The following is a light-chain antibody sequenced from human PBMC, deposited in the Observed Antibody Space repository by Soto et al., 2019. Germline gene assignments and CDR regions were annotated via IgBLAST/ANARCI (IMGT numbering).Light chain of an antibody. J-gene: IGKJ1*01. CDR3: QQYGSSGT. CDR2: GAS. V-gene: IGKV3-20*01. Sequence: EIVLTQSPDTLSLSPWEGAALSCRASQTVSSRYLAWYQQKPGQAPRLLIYGASNRATGIPDRFSGSGSGTDFTLTISRLEPEDFAVYYCQQYGSSGTFGQGTKVDIK. CDR1: QTVSSRY.